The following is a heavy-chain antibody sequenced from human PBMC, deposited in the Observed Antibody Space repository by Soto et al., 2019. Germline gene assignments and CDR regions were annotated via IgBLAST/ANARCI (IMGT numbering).Heavy chain of an antibody. CDR2: ITSDSSTI. CDR3: ARVGRGVYGMDV. CDR1: GFTFSSYS. V-gene: IGHV3-48*02. D-gene: IGHD2-8*01. Sequence: EVQLVESGGGLVQPGGSLRLSCAASGFTFSSYSINWVRQAPGKGLEWLSYITSDSSTISYADSVKGRFTVSSDNAKNSLYLQMNSLRDEDTVVYYCARVGRGVYGMDVWGQGTSVTVSS. J-gene: IGHJ6*02.